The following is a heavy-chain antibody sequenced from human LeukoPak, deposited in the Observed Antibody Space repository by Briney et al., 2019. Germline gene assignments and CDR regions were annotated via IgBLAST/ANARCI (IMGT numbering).Heavy chain of an antibody. CDR2: IWYDGSNK. D-gene: IGHD6-19*01. CDR3: AREGQWLGRYYFDY. J-gene: IGHJ4*02. Sequence: GGSLRLSCAASGFTFSDYYMSWIRQAPGKGLEWVAVIWYDGSNKYYADSVKGRFTISRDNSKNTLYLQMNSLRAEDTAVYYCAREGQWLGRYYFDYWGQGTLVTVSS. CDR1: GFTFSDYY. V-gene: IGHV3-33*08.